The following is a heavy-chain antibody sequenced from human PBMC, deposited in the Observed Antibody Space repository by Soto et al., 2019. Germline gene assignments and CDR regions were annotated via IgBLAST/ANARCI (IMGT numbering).Heavy chain of an antibody. J-gene: IGHJ4*02. CDR1: GFTFSTYW. CDR3: ARGWCLDY. CDR2: INEDGSER. V-gene: IGHV3-7*05. Sequence: EVQLVESGGGLVQPGGSLRLSCAASGFTFSTYWMSWVRQTPGKGLEWVANINEDGSERYYVDSVKGRFTISRDNAKNSLYLQMNSLRGEDTAVYYCARGWCLDYWGQGTRVTATS. D-gene: IGHD2-21*01.